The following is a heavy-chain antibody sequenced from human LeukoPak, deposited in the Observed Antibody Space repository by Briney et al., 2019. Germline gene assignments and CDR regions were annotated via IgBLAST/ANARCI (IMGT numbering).Heavy chain of an antibody. CDR2: INHSGST. J-gene: IGHJ3*02. CDR1: GGSFSGYY. V-gene: IGHV4-34*01. Sequence: SETLSLTCAVYGGSFSGYYWSWIRQPPGKGLEWIGEINHSGSTNYNPSLKSRVTISVDTSKNQFSLKLSSVTAADTAVYYCARLPAGGRYFDWLPSVRRAFDIWGQGTMVIVSS. CDR3: ARLPAGGRYFDWLPSVRRAFDI. D-gene: IGHD3-9*01.